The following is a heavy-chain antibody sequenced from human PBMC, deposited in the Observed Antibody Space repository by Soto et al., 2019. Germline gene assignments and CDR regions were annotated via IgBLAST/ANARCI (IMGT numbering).Heavy chain of an antibody. J-gene: IGHJ4*02. CDR3: AKEGRYSSSRGHFDY. D-gene: IGHD6-13*01. CDR1: GFTFSSYG. V-gene: IGHV3-23*01. CDR2: ISGSGGST. Sequence: EVQLLESGGGLVQPGGSLRLSCAASGFTFSSYGMSWVRQAPGKGLEWVSGISGSGGSTYYADSVKGRFTISRDNPKNTLYLQMNSLRAEDTAVYYCAKEGRYSSSRGHFDYWGQGTLVTVSS.